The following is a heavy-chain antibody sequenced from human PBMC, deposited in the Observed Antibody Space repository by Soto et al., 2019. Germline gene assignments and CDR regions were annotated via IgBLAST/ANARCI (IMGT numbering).Heavy chain of an antibody. CDR3: TRDPRNYYDSIGSANWVDP. V-gene: IGHV3-73*01. J-gene: IGHJ5*02. CDR2: IRSKTNNYAT. D-gene: IGHD3-22*01. CDR1: GFTFSGCA. Sequence: VGSLRLSCAASGFTFSGCAMHWVRQASGKGLEWVGRIRSKTNNYATAYAASVKGRFTISRDDSKNTAFLQMNSLKTEETAVYYCTRDPRNYYDSIGSANWVDPWGQGT.